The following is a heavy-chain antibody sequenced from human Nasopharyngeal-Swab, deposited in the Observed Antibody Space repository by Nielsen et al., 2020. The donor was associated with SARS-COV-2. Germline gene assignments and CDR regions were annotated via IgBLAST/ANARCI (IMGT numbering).Heavy chain of an antibody. Sequence: WIRQPPGKGLEWIGEINHSGSTNYNPSLKSRVTISVDTSKNQFSLKLSSVTAADTAAYYCARVRARRSFGGVIVPFDYWGQGTLVTVSS. V-gene: IGHV4-34*01. CDR2: INHSGST. CDR3: ARVRARRSFGGVIVPFDY. D-gene: IGHD3-16*02. J-gene: IGHJ4*02.